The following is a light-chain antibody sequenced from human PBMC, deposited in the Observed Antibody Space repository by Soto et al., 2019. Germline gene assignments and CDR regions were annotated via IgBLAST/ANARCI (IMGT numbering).Light chain of an antibody. CDR2: AAS. CDR3: QQLNSYLA. CDR1: QGISSY. V-gene: IGKV1-9*01. Sequence: DIPLTQSPSFLSASVGDRVTITCRASQGISSYLAWYQQKPGKAPKLLIYAASTLQSGVPSRFSGSGSGTEFTLTISSLQPEDFATYYCQQLNSYLAFGPGTKVDIK. J-gene: IGKJ3*01.